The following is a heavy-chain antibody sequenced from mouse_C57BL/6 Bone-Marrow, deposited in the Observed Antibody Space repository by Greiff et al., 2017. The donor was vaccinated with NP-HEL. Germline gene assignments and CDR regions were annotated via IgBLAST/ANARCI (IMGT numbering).Heavy chain of an antibody. V-gene: IGHV5-6*01. Sequence: EVQLVESGGDLVKPGGSLKLSCAASGFTFSSYGMSWVRQTPDKRLEWVATISSGGSYTYYPDSVKGRFTISRDNAKNTLYLQMSSLKSEDTAMYYCARHPPGPCAMVYWGQGTSVTVSS. CDR3: ARHPPGPCAMVY. CDR2: ISSGGSYT. CDR1: GFTFSSYG. J-gene: IGHJ4*01.